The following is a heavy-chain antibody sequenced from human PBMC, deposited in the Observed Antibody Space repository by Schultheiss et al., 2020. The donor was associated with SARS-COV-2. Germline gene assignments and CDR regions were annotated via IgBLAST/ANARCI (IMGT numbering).Heavy chain of an antibody. CDR2: IYYSGST. V-gene: IGHV4-59*01. D-gene: IGHD2-21*02. CDR3: ARESYDPYCGGDCFIAFDY. J-gene: IGHJ4*02. Sequence: SETLSLTCAVYGGSFSGYYWSWIRQPPGKGLEWIGYIYYSGSTNYNPSLKSRVTISVDTSKNQFSLKLSSVTAADTAVYYCARESYDPYCGGDCFIAFDYWGQGTLVTVSS. CDR1: GGSFSGYY.